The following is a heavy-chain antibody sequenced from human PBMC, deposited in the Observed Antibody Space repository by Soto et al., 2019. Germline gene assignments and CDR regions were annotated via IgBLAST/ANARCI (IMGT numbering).Heavy chain of an antibody. CDR3: AKDPRQLTVTTRGEDDAFDI. D-gene: IGHD4-4*01. Sequence: GGSLRLSCAASGFTFSSYAMSWVRQAPGKGLEWVSAISGSGGSTYYADSVKGRFTISRDNSKNTLYLQMNSLRAEDTAVYYCAKDPRQLTVTTRGEDDAFDIWGQGTMVTVSS. J-gene: IGHJ3*02. CDR1: GFTFSSYA. CDR2: ISGSGGST. V-gene: IGHV3-23*01.